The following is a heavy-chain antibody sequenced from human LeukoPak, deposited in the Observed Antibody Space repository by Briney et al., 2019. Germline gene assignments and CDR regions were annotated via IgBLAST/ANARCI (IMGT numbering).Heavy chain of an antibody. CDR2: SKSDAAIT. CDR3: AELGITMIGGV. D-gene: IGHD3-10*02. J-gene: IGHJ6*04. V-gene: IGHV3-48*03. CDR1: GFSLSYHG. Sequence: GGSLRLSCVASGFSLSYHGMSWVRQAPGKGLEWISYSKSDAAITSYADSVRGRFTTSRDNAENSLYLQMNSLRAEDTAVYYCAELGITMIGGVWGKGTTVTISS.